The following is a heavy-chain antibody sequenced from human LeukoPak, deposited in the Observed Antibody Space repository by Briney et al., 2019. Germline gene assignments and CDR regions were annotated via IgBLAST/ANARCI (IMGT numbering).Heavy chain of an antibody. V-gene: IGHV5-51*01. J-gene: IGHJ5*02. D-gene: IGHD3-16*01. CDR1: GYSFTTHW. CDR2: IYPDDSNT. Sequence: RGESLKISCKGSGYSFTTHWIGWVRQMPGKGLEWMGIIYPDDSNTRYSPSFQGQITLSADKSINTAYLQWSSLRASDTAMYYCARLEEDLTLGVAGYWFVPWGQGTLVTVSS. CDR3: ARLEEDLTLGVAGYWFVP.